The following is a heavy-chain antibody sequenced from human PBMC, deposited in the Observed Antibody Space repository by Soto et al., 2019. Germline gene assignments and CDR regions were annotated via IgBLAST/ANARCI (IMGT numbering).Heavy chain of an antibody. CDR3: ARDDCSGVSCYSELFDY. D-gene: IGHD2-15*01. Sequence: GGSLRLSCAASAFTFSSYAMNWVRQAPGKGLEWVAVISYDGSNKYYADSVKGRFTVSRDNSKNTLYLQMNSLRPEDTAVYYCARDDCSGVSCYSELFDYWGQGTLVTVSS. V-gene: IGHV3-30-3*01. CDR2: ISYDGSNK. CDR1: AFTFSSYA. J-gene: IGHJ4*02.